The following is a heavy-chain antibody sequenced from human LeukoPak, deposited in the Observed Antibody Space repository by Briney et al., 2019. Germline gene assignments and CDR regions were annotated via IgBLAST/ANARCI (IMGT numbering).Heavy chain of an antibody. Sequence: SETLSLTCTVSGGSFSSYYWSWIRQPPGKGLEWIGSIYYSGSTDYNPSLKSRVTISVDTSKNQFSLKLRSVTAADTAVYYCARVVQSTDSSGFYLPEYFQHWGQGTLVTVSS. CDR2: IYYSGST. V-gene: IGHV4-59*08. J-gene: IGHJ1*01. CDR3: ARVVQSTDSSGFYLPEYFQH. CDR1: GGSFSSYY. D-gene: IGHD3-22*01.